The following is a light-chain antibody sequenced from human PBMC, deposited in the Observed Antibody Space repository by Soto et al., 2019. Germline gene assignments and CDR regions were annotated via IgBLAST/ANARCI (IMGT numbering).Light chain of an antibody. CDR2: EVS. Sequence: QSVLTQPASVSGSPGQSITISCTGTSSDVGGYKHVPWYQHHPGKAPKLMIYEVSNRPSGVSNRFSGSKSGYTASLTISGLQAEDEADYYCNSQRSSGTRVFGTGTKATV. CDR3: NSQRSSGTRV. J-gene: IGLJ1*01. V-gene: IGLV2-14*01. CDR1: SSDVGGYKH.